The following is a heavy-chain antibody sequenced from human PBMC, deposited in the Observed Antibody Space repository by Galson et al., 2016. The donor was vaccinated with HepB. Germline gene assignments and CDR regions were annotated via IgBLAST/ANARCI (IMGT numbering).Heavy chain of an antibody. Sequence: SVKVSCKASGFTFTAYGISWVRQAPGQGLEWMGWINAYNGNTNYAQSFQGRVTMTTDTSTGTAYMELWNLRSDDTAVYYCAGDFSFDIDHWGQGTLVIVSS. CDR1: GFTFTAYG. J-gene: IGHJ4*02. CDR3: AGDFSFDIDH. V-gene: IGHV1-18*01. D-gene: IGHD2/OR15-2a*01. CDR2: INAYNGNT.